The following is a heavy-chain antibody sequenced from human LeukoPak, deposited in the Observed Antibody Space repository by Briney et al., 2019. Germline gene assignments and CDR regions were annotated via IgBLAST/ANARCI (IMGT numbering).Heavy chain of an antibody. Sequence: GASVKVSCKASGYTFTSYYMHWVRQAPAQGLEWMGIINPSGGSTSYAQKFQGRVTMTRDTSTSTVYMELSSLRSEDTAVYYCASSKGTTEFDYWGQGTLVTVSS. CDR2: INPSGGST. V-gene: IGHV1-46*01. CDR3: ASSKGTTEFDY. CDR1: GYTFTSYY. D-gene: IGHD1-1*01. J-gene: IGHJ4*02.